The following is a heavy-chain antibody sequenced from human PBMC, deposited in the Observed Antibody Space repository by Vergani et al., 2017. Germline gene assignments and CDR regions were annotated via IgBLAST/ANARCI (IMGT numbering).Heavy chain of an antibody. Sequence: QLVESGGDLVQPGGSLRLSCAVSGFTVSSHYMSWVHQAPGKGLEWVSVIFSGGYTYYADSVKGRFTISRDDSKNSLYLQMNSLRAEDTAVYYCASQYYDFWSGRDWGQGTLVTVSS. D-gene: IGHD3-3*01. V-gene: IGHV3-66*04. CDR2: IFSGGYT. CDR3: ASQYYDFWSGRD. CDR1: GFTVSSHY. J-gene: IGHJ1*01.